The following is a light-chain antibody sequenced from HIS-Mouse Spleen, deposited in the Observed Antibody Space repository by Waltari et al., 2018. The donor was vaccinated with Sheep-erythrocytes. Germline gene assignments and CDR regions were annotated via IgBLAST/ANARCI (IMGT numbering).Light chain of an antibody. V-gene: IGLV2-23*01. CDR2: EGS. J-gene: IGLJ7*01. CDR1: SSDVGSYNL. Sequence: QSALTQPASVSGSPGQSITIPCTGTSSDVGSYNLFSWYQQHPGKAPKLMIYEGSKRPSGVSNRFSGSKSGNTASLTISGLQAEDEADYYCCSYAGSSTVFGGGTQLTVL. CDR3: CSYAGSSTV.